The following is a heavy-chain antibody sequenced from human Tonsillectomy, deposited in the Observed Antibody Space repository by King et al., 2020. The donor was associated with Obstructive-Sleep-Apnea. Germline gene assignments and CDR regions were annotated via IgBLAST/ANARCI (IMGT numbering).Heavy chain of an antibody. CDR2: ISAHNDNT. CDR3: ARDLFHHDSDRFAYPPHDY. Sequence: QLVQSGGEVKKPGASVKVSCKASGYTFINYAISWVRQAPGQGLEWMGWISAHNDNTKYELKFQGRVTMTTDTSTSTAYLEVRRLRSDDTAVYFCARDLFHHDSDRFAYPPHDYWGQGTLVTVSS. D-gene: IGHD3-16*01. J-gene: IGHJ4*02. CDR1: GYTFINYA. V-gene: IGHV1-18*01.